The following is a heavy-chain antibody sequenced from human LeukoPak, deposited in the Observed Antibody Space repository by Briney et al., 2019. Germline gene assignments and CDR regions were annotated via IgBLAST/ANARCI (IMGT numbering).Heavy chain of an antibody. CDR1: GFTFSSYA. D-gene: IGHD1-26*01. CDR3: ARDRVGAITSFDY. Sequence: GGSLRLSCAASGFTFSSYAMHWVRQAPGKGLEWVAVISYDGSNKYYADSVKGRFTISRDNSKNTLYLQMNSLRAEDTAVYYCARDRVGAITSFDYWGQGTLVTVSS. J-gene: IGHJ4*02. CDR2: ISYDGSNK. V-gene: IGHV3-30*04.